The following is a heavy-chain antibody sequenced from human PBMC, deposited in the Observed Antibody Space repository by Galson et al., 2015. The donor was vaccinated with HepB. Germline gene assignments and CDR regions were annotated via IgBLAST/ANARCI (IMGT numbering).Heavy chain of an antibody. CDR3: AREGIEWELRYVDY. CDR1: GYTFSSYE. D-gene: IGHD1-26*01. Sequence: SLRLSCAASGYTFSSYEMNWVRQAPGKGLEWVSYISSSSGITYYADTLKGRFTISRDNAKNSVFLEMNSLRADDSAVYYCAREGIEWELRYVDYWGQGSLVTVSS. J-gene: IGHJ4*02. V-gene: IGHV3-48*03. CDR2: ISSSSGIT.